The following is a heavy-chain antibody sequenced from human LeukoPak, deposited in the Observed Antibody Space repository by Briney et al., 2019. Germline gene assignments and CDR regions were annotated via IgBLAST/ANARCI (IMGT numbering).Heavy chain of an antibody. Sequence: SETLSLTCTVSGGSISSYYWSWIRQPPGKGLEWIGYIYYSGSTNYNPSLKSRVTMSIDTSKNQFSLKLSSVTAADTAIYYCARHRRLRRAFDIWGQGTMVTVSS. J-gene: IGHJ3*02. CDR2: IYYSGST. V-gene: IGHV4-59*08. CDR1: GGSISSYY. CDR3: ARHRRLRRAFDI.